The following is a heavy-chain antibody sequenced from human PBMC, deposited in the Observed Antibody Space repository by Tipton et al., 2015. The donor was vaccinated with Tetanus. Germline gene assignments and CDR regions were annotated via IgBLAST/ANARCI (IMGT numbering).Heavy chain of an antibody. CDR3: ARGDVSFDI. D-gene: IGHD2-8*01. J-gene: IGHJ3*02. V-gene: IGHV6-1*01. CDR2: TYYKSRWST. CDR1: GGSVSSNSAV. Sequence: GLVKPSQTLSLTCAISGGSVSSNSAVWNWIRQSPSRGLEWLGRTYYKSRWSTNYAVSVKSRITINPDTSKNQFSLQLTSMTPEDAAVYYCARGDVSFDIWGHGTMVTVSS.